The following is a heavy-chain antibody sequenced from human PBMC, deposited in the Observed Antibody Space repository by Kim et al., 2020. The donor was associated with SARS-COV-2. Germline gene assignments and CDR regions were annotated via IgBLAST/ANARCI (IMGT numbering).Heavy chain of an antibody. Sequence: YYNPSLRGRVSISVDTSKNQFSLKLSSVSAADTAMYFCARLGQWLAQIDYWGQGTLVTVSS. D-gene: IGHD6-19*01. CDR3: ARLGQWLAQIDY. J-gene: IGHJ4*02. V-gene: IGHV4-39*01.